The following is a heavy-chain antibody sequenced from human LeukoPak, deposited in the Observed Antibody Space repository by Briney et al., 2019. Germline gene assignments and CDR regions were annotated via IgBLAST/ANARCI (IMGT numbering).Heavy chain of an antibody. CDR1: GFTFSDYY. V-gene: IGHV3-11*01. Sequence: GGSLRLSCAASGFTFSDYYMSWIRQAPGKGLEWVSYISSSGSTIYYADSVKGRFTISRDNAKNSLYLQMNSLRAEDTAVYYCARDPFPIAAAGAWDDYYYYGMDVWGQGTTVTVSS. D-gene: IGHD6-13*01. CDR3: ARDPFPIAAAGAWDDYYYYGMDV. CDR2: ISSSGSTI. J-gene: IGHJ6*02.